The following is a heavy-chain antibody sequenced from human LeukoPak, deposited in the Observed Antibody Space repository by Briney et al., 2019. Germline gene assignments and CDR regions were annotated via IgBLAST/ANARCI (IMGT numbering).Heavy chain of an antibody. V-gene: IGHV4-59*01. CDR1: GGPLRTYQ. CDR2: IHYSGSA. J-gene: IGHJ4*02. Sequence: SETLSLTCTVSGGPLRTYQWSWIRQPPGKGLEWIGNIHYSGSANYNTSLKSRVIISVDTSKNQFSLMLSPVTAADTALYYCARVGVDASGNILKYFFDYWGQGTLVTVSS. CDR3: ARVGVDASGNILKYFFDY. D-gene: IGHD4-23*01.